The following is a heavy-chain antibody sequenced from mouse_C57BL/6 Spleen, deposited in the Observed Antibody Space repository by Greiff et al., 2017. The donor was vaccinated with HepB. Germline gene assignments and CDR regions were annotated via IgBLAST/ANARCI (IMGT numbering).Heavy chain of an antibody. V-gene: IGHV8-8*01. D-gene: IGHD1-1*01. J-gene: IGHJ1*03. CDR2: IWWDDDK. CDR3: ARMGYYYGSSSYWYFDV. CDR1: GFSLSTFGMG. Sequence: QVQLKESGPGILQPSQTLSLTCSFSGFSLSTFGMGVGWIRQPSGKGLEWLAHIWWDDDKYYNPALKSRLTISKDTSKNQVFLKIANVDTADTATYYCARMGYYYGSSSYWYFDVWGTGTTVTVSS.